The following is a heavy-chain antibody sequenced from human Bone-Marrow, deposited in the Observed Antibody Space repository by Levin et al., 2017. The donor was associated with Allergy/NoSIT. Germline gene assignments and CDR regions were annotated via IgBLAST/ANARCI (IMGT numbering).Heavy chain of an antibody. CDR1: GFTFENYA. J-gene: IGHJ4*02. V-gene: IGHV3-9*01. Sequence: GGSLRLSCATSGFTFENYAMHWVRQVPGKGLEWVSGIDWKSNNMGYADSVRGRFTISRDNAKNSLYLQMDSLRPEDTALYFCARGGGDGYNYPKKQYCDDWGQGTLVTVSS. CDR2: IDWKSNNM. CDR3: ARGGGDGYNYPKKQYCDD. D-gene: IGHD5-24*01.